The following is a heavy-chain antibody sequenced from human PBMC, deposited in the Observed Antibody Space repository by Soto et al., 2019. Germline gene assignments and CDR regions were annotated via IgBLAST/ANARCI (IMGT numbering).Heavy chain of an antibody. CDR1: GFSLNTSGVG. D-gene: IGHD2-15*01. V-gene: IGHV2-5*02. CDR2: IYWDDDT. Sequence: QITLKESGPTLLKPTQTLTLTCTFSGFSLNTSGVGVGWIRQPPGKALEWLALIYWDDDTRYSPSLRSRLTITKDTSKNQVVLTMTNMDRVDTATYYCAHRLKAAKLYYCYGMDVWGQGTTVTVSS. J-gene: IGHJ6*02. CDR3: AHRLKAAKLYYCYGMDV.